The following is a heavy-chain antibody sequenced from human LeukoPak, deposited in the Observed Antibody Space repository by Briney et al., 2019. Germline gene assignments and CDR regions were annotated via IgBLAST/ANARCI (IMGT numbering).Heavy chain of an antibody. CDR1: GYTFTGYY. V-gene: IGHV1-2*02. J-gene: IGHJ4*02. CDR2: INPNSGGT. CDR3: ARLPKFGCSGGSCYGHDY. D-gene: IGHD2-15*01. Sequence: GASVKVSCKASGYTFTGYYMHWVRQAPGQGLEWMGWINPNSGGTNYAQKFQGRVTMTRDTSISTAYMELSRLRSDDTAVYYCARLPKFGCSGGSCYGHDYWGQGTLVTVSS.